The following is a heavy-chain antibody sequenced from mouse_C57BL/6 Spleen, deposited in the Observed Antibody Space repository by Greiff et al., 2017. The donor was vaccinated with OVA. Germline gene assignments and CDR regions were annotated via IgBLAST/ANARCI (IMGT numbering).Heavy chain of an antibody. Sequence: VQLKQSGPELVKPGASVKISCKASGYTFTDYNMDWVKQSHGKSLEWIGDINPNNGGTIYNQKFKGKATLTVDKSSSTAYMELRSLTSEDTAVYYCAREDGSSSWFAYWGQGTLVTVSA. D-gene: IGHD1-1*01. J-gene: IGHJ3*01. V-gene: IGHV1-18*01. CDR2: INPNNGGT. CDR1: GYTFTDYN. CDR3: AREDGSSSWFAY.